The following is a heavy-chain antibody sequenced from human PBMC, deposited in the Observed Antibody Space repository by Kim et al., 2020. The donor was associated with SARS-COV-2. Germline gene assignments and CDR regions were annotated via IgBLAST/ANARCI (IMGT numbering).Heavy chain of an antibody. D-gene: IGHD2-2*01. Sequence: GGSLRLSCAASGFTFSSYAMSWVRQAPGKGLEWVSAISGSGGSTYYADSVKGRFTIPRDNSKNTLYLQMNSLRAEDTAVYYCATDSREDIVVVFYYYYGMDVWGQGTTVTVSS. J-gene: IGHJ6*02. CDR1: GFTFSSYA. CDR3: ATDSREDIVVVFYYYYGMDV. V-gene: IGHV3-23*01. CDR2: ISGSGGST.